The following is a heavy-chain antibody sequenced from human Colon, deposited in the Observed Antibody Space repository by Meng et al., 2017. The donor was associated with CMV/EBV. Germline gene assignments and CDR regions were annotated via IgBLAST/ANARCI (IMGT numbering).Heavy chain of an antibody. J-gene: IGHJ6*02. CDR2: IYPGDSDT. Sequence: KVSCKGSGYSFTSYWIGWVRQMPGKGLEWMGIIYPGDSDTRYSPSFQGQVTISADKSISTAYLQWSSLKALDTAMYYCARSYSSSRHYYYGMDVWGQGTTVTVSS. CDR1: GYSFTSYW. V-gene: IGHV5-51*01. CDR3: ARSYSSSRHYYYGMDV. D-gene: IGHD6-13*01.